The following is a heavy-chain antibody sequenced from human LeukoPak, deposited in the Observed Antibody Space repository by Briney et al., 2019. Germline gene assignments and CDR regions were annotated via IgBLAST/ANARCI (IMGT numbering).Heavy chain of an antibody. J-gene: IGHJ4*02. CDR1: GLTFSSYA. CDR3: AKTTGYSYGYYFDY. Sequence: GRSLRLSCAASGLTFSSYAMHWVRQSLGKGLEWVAVMSYDGFNKYYADSVKGRFTISRDNSKNTLYLQMNSLRAEDTAVYYCAKTTGYSYGYYFDYWGQGTLVTVSS. CDR2: MSYDGFNK. V-gene: IGHV3-30*18. D-gene: IGHD5-18*01.